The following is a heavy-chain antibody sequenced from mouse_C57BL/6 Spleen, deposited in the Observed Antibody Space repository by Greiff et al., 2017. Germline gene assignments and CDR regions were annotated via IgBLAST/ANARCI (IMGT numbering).Heavy chain of an antibody. Sequence: EVKVVESGEGLVKPGGSLKLSCAASGFTFSSYAMSWVRQTPEKRLEWVAYISSGGDYIYYADTVKGRFTISIDNARNTQYLQMSSLKSEDTAMYYCTSDRDYTANEGYYAKGYWGQGTSVTGSS. J-gene: IGHJ4*01. CDR1: GFTFSSYA. CDR3: TSDRDYTANEGYYAKGY. D-gene: IGHD2-12*01. V-gene: IGHV5-9-1*02. CDR2: ISSGGDYI.